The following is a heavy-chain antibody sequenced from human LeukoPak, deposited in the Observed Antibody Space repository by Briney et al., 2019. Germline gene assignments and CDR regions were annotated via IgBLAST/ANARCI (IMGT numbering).Heavy chain of an antibody. J-gene: IGHJ4*02. V-gene: IGHV4-34*01. Sequence: PSETLSLTCAVYGGSFSGYYWSWIRQPPGKGLEWIGEINHSGSTNYNPSLKSRVTISVDTSKNQFSLKLSSVTAADTAVYYCARDPGYSSSSRFDYWGQGTLVTVSS. D-gene: IGHD6-6*01. CDR2: INHSGST. CDR3: ARDPGYSSSSRFDY. CDR1: GGSFSGYY.